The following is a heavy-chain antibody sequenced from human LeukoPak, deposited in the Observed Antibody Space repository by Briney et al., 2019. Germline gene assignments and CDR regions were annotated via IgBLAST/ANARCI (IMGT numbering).Heavy chain of an antibody. Sequence: SVTVSCKASGYIFTSYYMHWVRQAPGQGLEWMGGIIPIFGTANYAQKFQGRVTITADESTSTAYMELSSLRSEVTAVYYCAREAPAYYYDSSGYLDAFDIWGQGTMVTVSS. CDR1: GYIFTSYY. D-gene: IGHD3-22*01. CDR2: IIPIFGTA. CDR3: AREAPAYYYDSSGYLDAFDI. J-gene: IGHJ3*02. V-gene: IGHV1-69*13.